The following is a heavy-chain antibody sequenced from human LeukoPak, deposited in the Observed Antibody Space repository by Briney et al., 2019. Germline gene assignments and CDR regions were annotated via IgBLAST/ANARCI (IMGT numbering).Heavy chain of an antibody. CDR3: ARDSAPPGSPRGTYYYYYYMDV. V-gene: IGHV1-69*06. J-gene: IGHJ6*03. Sequence: SVKVSCKASGGTFSIYAISWVRQAPGQGLEWMGRIIPIFGTANYAQKFQGRVTITADKSTSTAYMELSSLRSEDTAVYYCARDSAPPGSPRGTYYYYYYMDVWGKGTTVTVSS. CDR2: IIPIFGTA. D-gene: IGHD2-15*01. CDR1: GGTFSIYA.